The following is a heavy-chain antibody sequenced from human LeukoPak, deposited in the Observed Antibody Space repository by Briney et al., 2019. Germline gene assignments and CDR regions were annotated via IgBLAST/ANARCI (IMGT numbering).Heavy chain of an antibody. CDR3: AREFVVVVADMMRYYYYYYMDV. D-gene: IGHD2-15*01. CDR2: INPNSGGT. V-gene: IGHV1-2*02. Sequence: ASVKVSCKASGYTFTGYYMHWVRQAPGQGLEWMGWINPNSGGTNYAQKFQGRVTMTRDTSISTAYMELSRLRSDDTAVYYCAREFVVVVADMMRYYYYYYMDVWGKGTTVTVSS. J-gene: IGHJ6*03. CDR1: GYTFTGYY.